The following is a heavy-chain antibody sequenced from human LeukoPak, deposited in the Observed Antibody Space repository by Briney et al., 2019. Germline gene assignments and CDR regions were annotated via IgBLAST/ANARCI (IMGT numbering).Heavy chain of an antibody. CDR3: VRVGGAFDI. D-gene: IGHD3-16*01. CDR2: IGGSGIRT. V-gene: IGHV3-23*01. CDR1: GFTFTTYG. J-gene: IGHJ3*02. Sequence: GGSLRLSCSASGFTFTTYGMNWVRQAPGKGLEWVSGIGGSGIRTYYADSVKGRFIISRDNSRNTLYLQMNSLRAEDTAIYYCVRVGGAFDIWGQGTMVTVSS.